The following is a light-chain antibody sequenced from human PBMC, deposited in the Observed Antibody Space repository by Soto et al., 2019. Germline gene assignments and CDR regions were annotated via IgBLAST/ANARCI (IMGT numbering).Light chain of an antibody. V-gene: IGLV2-14*01. CDR2: EVS. CDR3: SSYTSSSTHWV. CDR1: SSDVGGYNY. J-gene: IGLJ3*02. Sequence: QSVLTQPASVSGSPGQSITISCTGTSSDVGGYNYVSWCQQHPGKAPKLMIYEVSNRPSGVSNRFSGSKSGNTASLTISGLQAEDEADYYCSSYTSSSTHWVFGGGTKLTVL.